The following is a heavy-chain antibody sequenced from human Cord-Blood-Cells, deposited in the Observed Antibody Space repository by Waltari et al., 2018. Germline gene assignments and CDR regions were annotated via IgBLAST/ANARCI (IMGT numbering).Heavy chain of an antibody. Sequence: QVQLVQSGAEVKKPGSSVKVSCKASGGTFSSYAISWVRQAPGQGLEWMGGIIPIFGKANYAEKFQGGVTSTADESTSTADRELSSLRAEDTAVYYCARVAGENWYFDLWGRGTLVTVSS. D-gene: IGHD7-27*01. CDR2: IIPIFGKA. CDR1: GGTFSSYA. CDR3: ARVAGENWYFDL. J-gene: IGHJ2*01. V-gene: IGHV1-69*12.